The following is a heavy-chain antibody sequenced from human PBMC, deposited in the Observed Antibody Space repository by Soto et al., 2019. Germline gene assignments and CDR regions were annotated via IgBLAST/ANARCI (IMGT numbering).Heavy chain of an antibody. V-gene: IGHV4-30-4*01. CDR1: GYSMGNVYYY. CDR2: IYSSGSA. CDR3: ARLAGY. J-gene: IGHJ4*02. Sequence: PSETLCLTWTVSGYSMGNVYYYWSWVRQPPGKGLEWIGYIYSSGSAYFHPSLQGRVSISIDTSKNQFFLNMTSVTAADTAVYYCARLAGYWGQGILVTVS.